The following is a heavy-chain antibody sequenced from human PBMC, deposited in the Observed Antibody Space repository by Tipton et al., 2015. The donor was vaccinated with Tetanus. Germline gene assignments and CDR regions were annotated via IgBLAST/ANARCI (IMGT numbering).Heavy chain of an antibody. CDR3: AKDISISSSSWFDY. J-gene: IGHJ5*01. CDR1: GFTVSSNY. Sequence: GSLRLSCAASGFTVSSNYMSWVRQAPGKGLEWVSVIYSDGNTYYADSVKGRFTISRDNAKNSLYLQMNSLRAEDTALYYCAKDISISSSSWFDYWGQGTLVTVSS. V-gene: IGHV3-53*01. D-gene: IGHD6-13*01. CDR2: IYSDGNT.